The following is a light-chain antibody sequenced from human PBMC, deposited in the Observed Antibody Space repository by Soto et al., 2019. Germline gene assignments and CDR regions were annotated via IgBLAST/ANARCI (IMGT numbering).Light chain of an antibody. CDR2: TAS. CDR1: QTISSW. Sequence: DIQMTQSPSTLSGSVGDRVTITCRASQTISSWLAWYQQKPGKAPKLLIYTASTLKSGVPSRFSGSGSGTEFTLTISSLQPDDFATFYCQHYNSYSEAFGQGTQLELK. CDR3: QHYNSYSEA. V-gene: IGKV1-5*03. J-gene: IGKJ1*01.